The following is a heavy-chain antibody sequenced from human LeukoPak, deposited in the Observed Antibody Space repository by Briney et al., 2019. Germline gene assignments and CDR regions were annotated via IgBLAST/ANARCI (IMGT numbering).Heavy chain of an antibody. CDR1: GFTFSSYS. D-gene: IGHD7-27*01. CDR2: ISSSSSYI. V-gene: IGHV3-21*01. CDR3: ARDPNWGYFDY. Sequence: GGSLRLFCAASGFTFSSYSMNWVRQAPGKGLEWVSSISSSSSYIYYADSVKGRFTISRDNAKNSLYLQMNSLRAEDTAVYYCARDPNWGYFDYWGQGTLVTVSS. J-gene: IGHJ4*02.